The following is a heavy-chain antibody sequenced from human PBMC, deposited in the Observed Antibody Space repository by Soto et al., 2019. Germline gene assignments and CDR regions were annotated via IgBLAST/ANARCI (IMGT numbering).Heavy chain of an antibody. CDR1: GFTFSSYG. CDR2: IWYDGSNK. V-gene: IGHV3-33*01. D-gene: IGHD5-18*01. CDR3: ARVRSPDTAMYYGMDV. Sequence: GGSLRLSCAASGFTFSSYGMHWVRQAPGKGLEWVAVIWYDGSNKYYADSVEGRFTISRDNSKNTLYLQMNSLRAEDTAVYYCARVRSPDTAMYYGMDVWGQGTTVTVSS. J-gene: IGHJ6*02.